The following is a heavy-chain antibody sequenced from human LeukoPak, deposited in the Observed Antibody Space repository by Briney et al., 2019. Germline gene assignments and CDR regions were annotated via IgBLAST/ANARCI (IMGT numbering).Heavy chain of an antibody. CDR3: ARDFSYYGSGSYYT. CDR2: IYTSGST. J-gene: IGHJ4*02. V-gene: IGHV4-61*02. Sequence: SETLSLTCTVSGGSISSGSYYWSWIRQPAGKGLEWIGRIYTSGSTNYNPSLKSRITISVDTSKNQFSLKLSSVTAADTAVYYCARDFSYYGSGSYYTWGQGTLVTVSS. CDR1: GGSISSGSYY. D-gene: IGHD3-10*01.